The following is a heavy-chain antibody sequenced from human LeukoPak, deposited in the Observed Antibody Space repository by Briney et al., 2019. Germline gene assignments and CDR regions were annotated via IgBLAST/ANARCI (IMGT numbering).Heavy chain of an antibody. CDR3: ARDSRYCNGGNCHLRFDY. J-gene: IGHJ4*02. V-gene: IGHV4-39*07. D-gene: IGHD2-15*01. CDR2: VDYSGGT. Sequence: SETLSLTCSVSGDSIRNSFYYWGWIRQSPGKGPEWIGSVDYSGGTYYHPSLKTRVTMSVDTSKNQFSLRLRSVSAADTAMYYCARDSRYCNGGNCHLRFDYWGQGILVTVSS. CDR1: GDSIRNSFYY.